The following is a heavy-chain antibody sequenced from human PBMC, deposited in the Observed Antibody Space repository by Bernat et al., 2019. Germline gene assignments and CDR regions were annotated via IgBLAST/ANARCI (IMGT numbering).Heavy chain of an antibody. Sequence: QVQLVQSGTEVKKPGASVKVSCKASGYTFTNYAMHWVRPAPGQGLEWMGWISAGNGKTKYSQKFQGRVTSTRDTSASTAYMELSSLRSEDTAVYYCARDLVVAATDTYWYFDLWGRGTLVTVSS. CDR2: ISAGNGKT. D-gene: IGHD2-15*01. CDR1: GYTFTNYA. V-gene: IGHV1-3*01. J-gene: IGHJ2*01. CDR3: ARDLVVAATDTYWYFDL.